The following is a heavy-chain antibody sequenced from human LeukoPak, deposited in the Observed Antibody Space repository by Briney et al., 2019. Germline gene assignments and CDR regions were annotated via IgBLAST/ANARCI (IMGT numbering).Heavy chain of an antibody. D-gene: IGHD5-12*01. CDR3: ARDLDGYRSGNGA. CDR2: INTDGSST. V-gene: IGHV3-74*01. Sequence: HTGGSLRLSCAASGFTFSNAWMSWVRQAPGKGLEWVSRINTDGSSTDYADSVKGRFTISRDNAKNTLYLQMNSLRAEDTAVYYCARDLDGYRSGNGAWGQGTLVTVSS. CDR1: GFTFSNAW. J-gene: IGHJ5*02.